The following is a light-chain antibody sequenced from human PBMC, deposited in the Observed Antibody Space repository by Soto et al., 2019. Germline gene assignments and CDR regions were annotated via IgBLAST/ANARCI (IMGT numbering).Light chain of an antibody. J-gene: IGKJ2*01. V-gene: IGKV1-8*01. Sequence: AIRMTQSPSSISASTGDRVTITCRASQGISSFLAWYQQKPGKAPKLLIYAAATLQRGSPSRFSASGSGTAFIPSISRLQSEDFAIYLCQQYLSYMYTFGQGTK. CDR3: QQYLSYMYT. CDR2: AAA. CDR1: QGISSF.